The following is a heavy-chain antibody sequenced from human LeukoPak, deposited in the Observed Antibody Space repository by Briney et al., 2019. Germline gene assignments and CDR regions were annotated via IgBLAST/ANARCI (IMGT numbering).Heavy chain of an antibody. CDR3: ARSGFEQWLEDYFDY. CDR1: GYTFTSYY. J-gene: IGHJ4*02. Sequence: ASVKLSCKASGYTFTSYYMHWVRQAPGQGLEWMGWINPNSGGTNYAQKFQGWVTVTRDTSISTAYMELSRLRSDDTAVYYCARSGFEQWLEDYFDYWGQGTLVTVSS. V-gene: IGHV1-2*04. D-gene: IGHD6-19*01. CDR2: INPNSGGT.